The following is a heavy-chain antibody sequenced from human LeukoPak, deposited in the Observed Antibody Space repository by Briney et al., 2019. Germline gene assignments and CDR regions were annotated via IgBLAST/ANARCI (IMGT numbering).Heavy chain of an antibody. J-gene: IGHJ3*02. V-gene: IGHV1-69*06. Sequence: ASVTVSCKASGGTFSSYAISWVRQAPGQGLEWMGGIIPIFGTANYAQKFRGRVTITADKSTSTAYMELSSLRSEDTDVYYCAIAVAGFDAFDIWGQGTMVTVSS. CDR2: IIPIFGTA. CDR3: AIAVAGFDAFDI. CDR1: GGTFSSYA. D-gene: IGHD6-19*01.